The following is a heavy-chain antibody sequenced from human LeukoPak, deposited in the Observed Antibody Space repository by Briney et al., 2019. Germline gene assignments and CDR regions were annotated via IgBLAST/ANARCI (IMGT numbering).Heavy chain of an antibody. CDR3: ARGCAGTTFIAY. D-gene: IGHD1-7*01. J-gene: IGHJ4*02. Sequence: ASVKVSCKASGYTFTSYGITWVRQAPGQGLEWMGWINPNSGGTNYAQKFQGRVTMTRDTSISTAYMELSRLRSDDTAVYSCARGCAGTTFIAYWRQGTLVTVSS. V-gene: IGHV1-2*02. CDR2: INPNSGGT. CDR1: GYTFTSYG.